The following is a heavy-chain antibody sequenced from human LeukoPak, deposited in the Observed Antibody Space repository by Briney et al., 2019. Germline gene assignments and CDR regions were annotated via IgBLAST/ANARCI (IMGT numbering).Heavy chain of an antibody. CDR1: GFTFSDYY. J-gene: IGHJ3*01. CDR2: ISTSGNSI. V-gene: IGHV3-11*04. Sequence: GGSLRLSCAASGFTFSDYYLSWIRQAPGKGLEWVSYISTSGNSIYYADSVKGRFTISRDNAKNTLYLQMNSLRAEDTAVYYCARSSPGQNNWGQGTMVTVSS. CDR3: ARSSPGQNN. D-gene: IGHD1/OR15-1a*01.